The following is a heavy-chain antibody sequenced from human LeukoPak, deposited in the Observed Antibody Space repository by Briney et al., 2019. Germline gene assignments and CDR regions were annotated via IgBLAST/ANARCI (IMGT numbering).Heavy chain of an antibody. J-gene: IGHJ5*02. D-gene: IGHD4-17*01. CDR2: ISSSSSYI. Sequence: PGGSLRLSCAASGFTFSSYSMNWVRQAPGKGLEWVSSISSSSSYIYYADSVKGRFTISRDNAKNSLYLQMNSLRAKDAAVYYCARTLAATVTTTNWFDPWGQGTLVTVSS. CDR3: ARTLAATVTTTNWFDP. V-gene: IGHV3-21*01. CDR1: GFTFSSYS.